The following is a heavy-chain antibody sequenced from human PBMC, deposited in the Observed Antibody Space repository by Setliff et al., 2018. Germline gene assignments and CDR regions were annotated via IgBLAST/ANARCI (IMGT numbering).Heavy chain of an antibody. CDR1: GGSFSDSY. Sequence: TLSLTCAVYGGSFSDSYWSWIRQPPGKGLEWIGDINYLGNTNYNPSLKTRVTISVDTSKNQFSLKLSSVTAADTAVYYCARDILNFWSGFVLRYFDLWGRGTLVTVSS. CDR2: INYLGNT. CDR3: ARDILNFWSGFVLRYFDL. V-gene: IGHV4-34*01. D-gene: IGHD3-3*01. J-gene: IGHJ2*01.